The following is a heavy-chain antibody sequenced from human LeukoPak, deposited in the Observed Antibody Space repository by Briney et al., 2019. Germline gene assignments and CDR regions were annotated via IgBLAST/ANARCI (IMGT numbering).Heavy chain of an antibody. J-gene: IGHJ4*02. Sequence: SETLSLTCTVSGYSISSGYYWGWIRQPPGKGLEWIGSIYHSGSTYYNPSLKSRVTISVDTSKNQFSLKLSSVTAADTAVYYCARDVTDYYGSGSAEPYYFDYWGQGTLVTVSS. CDR3: ARDVTDYYGSGSAEPYYFDY. CDR1: GYSISSGYY. V-gene: IGHV4-38-2*02. D-gene: IGHD3-10*01. CDR2: IYHSGST.